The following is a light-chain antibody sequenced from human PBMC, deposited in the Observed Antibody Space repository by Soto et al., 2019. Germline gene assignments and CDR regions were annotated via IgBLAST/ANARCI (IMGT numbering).Light chain of an antibody. J-gene: IGLJ3*02. V-gene: IGLV2-14*01. CDR3: SSYTTAYTQV. CDR2: EVT. CDR1: SNDVGYYNY. Sequence: QSALSQPASVSGSPGQSITISCTGTSNDVGYYNYVSWYQQHPGQAPKLMISEVTTRPSGVSDRFSGSKSGNTASLTISRLQAEDEAHYYCSSYTTAYTQVLGGGTKLTVL.